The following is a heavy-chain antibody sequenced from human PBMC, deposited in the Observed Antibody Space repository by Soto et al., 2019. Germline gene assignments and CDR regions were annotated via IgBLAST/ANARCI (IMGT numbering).Heavy chain of an antibody. CDR1: GGTFSSYT. J-gene: IGHJ3*02. D-gene: IGHD3-3*01. CDR3: ARAHSTIFGVVNRDDAFDI. Sequence: QVQLVQSGAEVKKPGSSVKVSCKASGGTFSSYTISWVRQAPGQGLEWMGRIIPILGIANYAQKFQGRVTSTADKSTSTAYMELSSLRSEDTAVYYCARAHSTIFGVVNRDDAFDIWGQGTMVTVSS. V-gene: IGHV1-69*02. CDR2: IIPILGIA.